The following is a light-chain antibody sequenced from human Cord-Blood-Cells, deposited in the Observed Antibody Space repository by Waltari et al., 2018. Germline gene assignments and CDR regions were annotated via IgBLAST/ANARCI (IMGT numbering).Light chain of an antibody. J-gene: IGKJ4*01. CDR3: QQSYSTPLT. V-gene: IGKV1-39*01. CDR2: AAS. Sequence: DIQMTQSPSSLSASVGDRVTITCRASQSLSSYLNWYQQKPGKAPELLIHAASSLQSGVPSRFSGSGSGTDFTLTISSLQPEDFATYYCQQSYSTPLTFGGGTKVEIK. CDR1: QSLSSY.